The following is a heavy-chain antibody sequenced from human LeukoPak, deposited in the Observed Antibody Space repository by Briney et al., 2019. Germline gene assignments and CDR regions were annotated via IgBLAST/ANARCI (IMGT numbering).Heavy chain of an antibody. J-gene: IGHJ4*02. D-gene: IGHD3-16*02. CDR3: ARQPSNYDYVWGSYRTLLNFDY. CDR1: GYSISSGYD. V-gene: IGHV4-38-2*01. Sequence: SETLSLPCAVCGYSISSGYDWGWIRQPPGKGLEWIDSTYHSGSTYYNPSLKSRVTISVDTSKNQFSLKLSSVTAADTAVYYCARQPSNYDYVWGSYRTLLNFDYWGQGTLVTVSS. CDR2: TYHSGST.